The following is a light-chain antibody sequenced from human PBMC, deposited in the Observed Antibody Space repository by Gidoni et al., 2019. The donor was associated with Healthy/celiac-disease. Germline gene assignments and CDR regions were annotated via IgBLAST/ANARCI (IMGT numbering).Light chain of an antibody. Sequence: EIVMTQSPATLSVSPGERATLSCRASQSVSSNVAWYQQQPGQAPRLLIYGASTRATGIPAMFSGSGSGTEFTLTISSLQSEDFAVYYCQQYNNWLRGTFGPGTKVDIK. CDR3: QQYNNWLRGT. CDR1: QSVSSN. V-gene: IGKV3-15*01. CDR2: GAS. J-gene: IGKJ3*01.